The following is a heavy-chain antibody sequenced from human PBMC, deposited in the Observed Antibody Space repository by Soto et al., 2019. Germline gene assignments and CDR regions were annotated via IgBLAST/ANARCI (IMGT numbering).Heavy chain of an antibody. CDR1: GGSFRGYY. CDR3: ARVVRRALRAFDI. V-gene: IGHV4-34*01. Sequence: SETLSLTCAFYGGSFRGYYWSLIRQPPGKGLEWIGEINHSGSTNYNPSLKSRVTISVDTSKNQFSLKLSSVTAADTAVYYCARVVRRALRAFDIWGQGTMVTVSS. CDR2: INHSGST. J-gene: IGHJ3*02.